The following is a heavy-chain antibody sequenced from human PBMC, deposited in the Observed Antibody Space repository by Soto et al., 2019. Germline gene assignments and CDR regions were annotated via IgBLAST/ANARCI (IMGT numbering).Heavy chain of an antibody. CDR3: ARNDKSGLDY. CDR2: INPSGGST. Sequence: ASVKVSWKASGYTFTNNYIHWVRQAPGLGLEWMGMINPSGGSTSYAQKFQGRVTMTRDTSTTTVYMDLSSLRSEDTAVYYCARNDKSGLDYWGQGTLVTVSS. J-gene: IGHJ4*02. V-gene: IGHV1-46*01. D-gene: IGHD1-1*01. CDR1: GYTFTNNY.